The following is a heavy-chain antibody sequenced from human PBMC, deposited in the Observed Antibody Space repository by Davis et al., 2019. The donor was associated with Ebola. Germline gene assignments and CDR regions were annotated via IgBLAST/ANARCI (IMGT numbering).Heavy chain of an antibody. D-gene: IGHD6-19*01. Sequence: GGALRLSCTGSGFTFGDYAMNWVRRAPGKGLEWVAFIRYDGSNKYYADSVKGRFTISRDNSKNTLYLQMNSLRAEDTAVFYCARATFGYNSGWYADYWGPGSLVTVSS. CDR3: ARATFGYNSGWYADY. CDR2: IRYDGSNK. V-gene: IGHV3-30*02. CDR1: GFTFGDYA. J-gene: IGHJ4*02.